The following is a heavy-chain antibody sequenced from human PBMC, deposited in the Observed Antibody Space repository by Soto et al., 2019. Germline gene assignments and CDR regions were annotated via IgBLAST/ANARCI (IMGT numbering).Heavy chain of an antibody. CDR2: IIPLFGTP. J-gene: IGHJ4*02. CDR1: GGSFTALA. CDR3: AAGIGITFGGVTREFDY. Sequence: AAVKVSGKVFGGSFTALAFSWVRQAPGQGLEWMGRIIPLFGTPNYAQRFQGRVAIFADESTNTTYMELSSLTSEDPAVYYCAAGIGITFGGVTREFDYWGQGTLVTVSS. V-gene: IGHV1-69*13. D-gene: IGHD3-16*01.